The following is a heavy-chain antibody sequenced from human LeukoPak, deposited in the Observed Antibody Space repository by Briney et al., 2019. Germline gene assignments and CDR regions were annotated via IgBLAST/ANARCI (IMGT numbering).Heavy chain of an antibody. V-gene: IGHV3-23*01. Sequence: GGSLRLSCTASGFTFSTYAMSWVRQAPGKGLEWVSSISNSASSTYYADSVKGRFTISRDNSKNRLYLQMDSLRADDTAVYYCATRSTPGGYRYGYNYWGQGTLVTVSS. CDR2: ISNSASST. CDR3: ATRSTPGGYRYGYNY. CDR1: GFTFSTYA. J-gene: IGHJ4*02. D-gene: IGHD5-18*01.